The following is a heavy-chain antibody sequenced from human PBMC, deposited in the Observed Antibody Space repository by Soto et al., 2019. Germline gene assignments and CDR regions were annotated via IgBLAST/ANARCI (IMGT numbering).Heavy chain of an antibody. Sequence: GGSLRPSCAASGFDFSTFGMNWVRQAPGKGLEWVSFLSPSYPYTSYAGSVKGRFTISRDNAKRSLYLQMMSLTAEDTAIYYCVRGGGGGLFDPWGQGTMVTVSS. J-gene: IGHJ5*02. D-gene: IGHD2-15*01. CDR1: GFDFSTFG. V-gene: IGHV3-21*01. CDR3: VRGGGGGLFDP. CDR2: LSPSYPYT.